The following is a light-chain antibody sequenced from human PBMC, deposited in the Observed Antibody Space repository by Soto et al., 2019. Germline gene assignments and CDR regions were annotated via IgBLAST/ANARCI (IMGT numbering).Light chain of an antibody. V-gene: IGKV1-9*01. Sequence: DIQITQSPSTLSSSVPHRITITCLASQGISSDLAWYQQNPGKAPKLLIYAASTLQNGVPSTFSGSGSGTEFTLTISSLQPEDFGTYYCQQFKSYPITFGQGTRLEIK. J-gene: IGKJ5*01. CDR2: AAS. CDR1: QGISSD. CDR3: QQFKSYPIT.